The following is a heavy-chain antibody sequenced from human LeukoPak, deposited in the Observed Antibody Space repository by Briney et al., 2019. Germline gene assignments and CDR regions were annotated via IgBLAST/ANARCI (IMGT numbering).Heavy chain of an antibody. D-gene: IGHD3-9*01. J-gene: IGHJ4*02. CDR1: GGSFSGYY. V-gene: IGHV4-34*01. Sequence: SETLSLTCAVYGGSFSGYYWSWIRQPPGKGLEWIGEINHSGSTNYNPSLKSRVTISVDTSKNQFSLKLSSVTAADTAVYYCARGLTLLRYFDWSLFDYWGQGTLVTVSS. CDR2: INHSGST. CDR3: ARGLTLLRYFDWSLFDY.